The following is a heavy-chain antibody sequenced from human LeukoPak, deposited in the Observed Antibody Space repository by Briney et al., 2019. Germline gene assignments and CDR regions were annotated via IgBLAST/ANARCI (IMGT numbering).Heavy chain of an antibody. CDR1: GFTVSTNY. D-gene: IGHD1-26*01. CDR2: LFSGGST. CDR3: ARDRTPATRGFDI. V-gene: IGHV3-66*01. Sequence: GGSLRLSCAASGFTVSTNYMNWVCHAPGKGLEWVSVLFSGGSTYYADSVKGRFTISRDNSKNTVYLQMNSLRAEDTAVYYCARDRTPATRGFDIWGQGTMVTVSS. J-gene: IGHJ3*02.